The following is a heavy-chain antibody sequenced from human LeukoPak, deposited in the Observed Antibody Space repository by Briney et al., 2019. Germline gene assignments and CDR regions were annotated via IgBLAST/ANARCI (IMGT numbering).Heavy chain of an antibody. J-gene: IGHJ3*02. D-gene: IGHD3-3*01. CDR1: GFTFSVYY. CDR2: ISSSGSTI. Sequence: GGSLRLSCAASGFTFSVYYMSWIRQAPGKGLEWVSYISSSGSTIYYADSVKGRFTISSDNAKNSLYLQMNSLRAEDTAVYYCASGLRFLEWLGAFDIWGQGTMVTVSS. V-gene: IGHV3-11*04. CDR3: ASGLRFLEWLGAFDI.